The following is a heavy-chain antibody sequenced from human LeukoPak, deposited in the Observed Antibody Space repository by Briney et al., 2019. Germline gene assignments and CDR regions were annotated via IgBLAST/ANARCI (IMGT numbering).Heavy chain of an antibody. D-gene: IGHD6-13*01. CDR2: IYYSGST. V-gene: IGHV4-61*01. CDR3: ARDNGGSSWYQWGAHHAFDY. CDR1: GGSISSSYYY. J-gene: IGHJ4*02. Sequence: PSETLSLTCTVSGGSISSSYYYWGWIRQPPGKGLEWIGYIYYSGSTNYNPSLKSRVTISVDTSKNQFSLKLSSVTAADTAVYYCARDNGGSSWYQWGAHHAFDYWGQGTLVTVSS.